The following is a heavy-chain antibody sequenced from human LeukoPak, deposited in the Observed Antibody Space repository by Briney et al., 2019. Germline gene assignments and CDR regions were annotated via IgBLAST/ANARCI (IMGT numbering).Heavy chain of an antibody. CDR1: GGSISSGSYY. J-gene: IGHJ3*02. Sequence: SQTLSLTCTVSGGSISSGSYYWSWIRQPAGKGLEWIGRIYTSGSTNHNPSLKSRVTISVDTSKNQFSLKLSSVTAADTAVYYCARDHDPYYYDSSGYAFDIWGQGTMVTVSS. CDR3: ARDHDPYYYDSSGYAFDI. D-gene: IGHD3-22*01. V-gene: IGHV4-61*02. CDR2: IYTSGST.